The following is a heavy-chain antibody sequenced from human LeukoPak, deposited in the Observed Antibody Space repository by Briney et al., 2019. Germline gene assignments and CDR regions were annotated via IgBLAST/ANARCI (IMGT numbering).Heavy chain of an antibody. D-gene: IGHD2-15*01. Sequence: GASVKISCKASGGTFSSYAISWVRQAPGQGLEWMGGIIPIFGTANYAQKFQGRVTITTDESTSTAYMELSSLRSEDTAVYYCAREGSIHSNDYWGQGTLVTVSS. CDR3: AREGSIHSNDY. J-gene: IGHJ4*02. CDR1: GGTFSSYA. CDR2: IIPIFGTA. V-gene: IGHV1-69*05.